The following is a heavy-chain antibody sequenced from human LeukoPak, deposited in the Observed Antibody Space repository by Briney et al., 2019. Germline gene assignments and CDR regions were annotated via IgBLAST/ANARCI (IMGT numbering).Heavy chain of an antibody. V-gene: IGHV4-59*11. CDR2: IYSSGYT. J-gene: IGHJ6*03. D-gene: IGHD6-25*01. Sequence: SETLSLTCTVSNGSISSHYWSWIRQPPGKGLEWIGLIYSSGYTNYNPSLKSRLTISVDTSRNQFSLKLSSATAADTAVYYCARNERRAQKDTYYAYFYYMDVWGKGSTVTVSS. CDR3: ARNERRAQKDTYYAYFYYMDV. CDR1: NGSISSHY.